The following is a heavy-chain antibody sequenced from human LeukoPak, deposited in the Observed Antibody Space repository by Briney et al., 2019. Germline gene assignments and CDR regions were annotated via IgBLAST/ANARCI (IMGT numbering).Heavy chain of an antibody. D-gene: IGHD3-9*01. V-gene: IGHV3-64*01. CDR2: ISSNGGST. CDR3: ARWGDFDRARWFDP. Sequence: GGSLRLSCAASGFTFNSYAMHWVRQAPGKGLEYVSAISSNGGSTYYANSVKGRFTISRDNSKNTLYLQMNSLRAEDTAVYYCARWGDFDRARWFDPWGQGILVTVSS. CDR1: GFTFNSYA. J-gene: IGHJ5*02.